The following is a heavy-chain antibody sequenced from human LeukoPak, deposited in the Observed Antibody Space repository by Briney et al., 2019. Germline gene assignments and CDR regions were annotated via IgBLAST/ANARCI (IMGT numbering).Heavy chain of an antibody. D-gene: IGHD3-10*01. J-gene: IGHJ4*02. CDR3: ARGVWYYGSGTVPFDY. V-gene: IGHV4-34*01. CDR1: GGSFSSYY. Sequence: SETLSLTCAVYGGSFSSYYWSWIRQPPGKGLEWIREINHSGSTNYNPSLKSRVTISVDTSKNQFSLKLSSVTAADTAVYYCARGVWYYGSGTVPFDYWGQGTLVTVSS. CDR2: INHSGST.